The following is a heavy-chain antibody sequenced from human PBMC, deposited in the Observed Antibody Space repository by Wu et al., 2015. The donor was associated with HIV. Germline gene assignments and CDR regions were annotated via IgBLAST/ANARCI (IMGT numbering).Heavy chain of an antibody. D-gene: IGHD3-22*01. Sequence: QVQLVQSGAEVKKPGSSVKVSCKASGGAFSSFSISWVRQAPGQGLEWMGRIIPVFGTANYAQKFQGRVTITADESTSTAYMELSSLRSEDTAVYYCARDPGYYDSSGYYYFAYWGQGTLVTVSS. V-gene: IGHV1-69*13. J-gene: IGHJ4*02. CDR2: IIPVFGTA. CDR3: ARDPGYYDSSGYYYFAY. CDR1: GGAFSSFS.